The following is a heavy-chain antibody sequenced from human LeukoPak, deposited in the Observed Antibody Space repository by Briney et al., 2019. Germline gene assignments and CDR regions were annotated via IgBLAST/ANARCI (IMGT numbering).Heavy chain of an antibody. Sequence: ASVKVSCKASGYDFTSVGITWVRRAPGQGLEWMGWISPYNGNTRYAQKFQGRVAMTTDTSTTTAYLELRGLRFNDTAVYYCARAGSGSGWYFDYWGQGTLVTVSS. CDR1: GYDFTSVG. D-gene: IGHD6-19*01. CDR3: ARAGSGSGWYFDY. J-gene: IGHJ4*02. V-gene: IGHV1-18*01. CDR2: ISPYNGNT.